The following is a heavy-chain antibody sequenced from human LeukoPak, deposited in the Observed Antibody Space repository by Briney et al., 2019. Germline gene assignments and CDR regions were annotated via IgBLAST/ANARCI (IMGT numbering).Heavy chain of an antibody. Sequence: KPSETLSLTCTVSGGSISSYYWSWIRQPPGKGLEWIAFIYYTGSAHYNPSLKSRVTISVETSKNQFSLKLSSVTAADTAVYYCARGGSGYDSFYYYGMDVWGQGTTVTVSS. CDR3: ARGGSGYDSFYYYGMDV. D-gene: IGHD5-12*01. CDR1: GGSISSYY. CDR2: IYYTGSA. J-gene: IGHJ6*02. V-gene: IGHV4-59*01.